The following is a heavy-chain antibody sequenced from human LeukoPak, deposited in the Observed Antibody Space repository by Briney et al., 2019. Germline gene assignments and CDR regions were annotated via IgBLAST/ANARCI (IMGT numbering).Heavy chain of an antibody. D-gene: IGHD7-27*01. CDR1: GFTFSDYY. J-gene: IGHJ4*02. V-gene: IGHV3-11*03. CDR3: ASSMYMGNFDY. Sequence: GGSLRLSCAASGFTFSDYYMSWIRQAPGKGLEWVSYISSSSSYTNYADSVKGRFTISRDNAKNSLYLQMNSLRAEDTAVYYCASSMYMGNFDYWGQGTLVTVSS. CDR2: ISSSSSYT.